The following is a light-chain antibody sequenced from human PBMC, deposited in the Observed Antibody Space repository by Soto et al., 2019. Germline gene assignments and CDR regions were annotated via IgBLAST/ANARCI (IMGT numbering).Light chain of an antibody. Sequence: QSVLTQPASVSGSPGQSITISCTGTSSDVGSYNLVSWYQQHPGKAPKLMIYEVSTRPSGVSNRFSGSKSGNTASLTISGLQSEDEAEYYCCSYAGSSTSVFATGTKVTVL. CDR1: SSDVGSYNL. CDR3: CSYAGSSTSV. CDR2: EVS. V-gene: IGLV2-23*02. J-gene: IGLJ1*01.